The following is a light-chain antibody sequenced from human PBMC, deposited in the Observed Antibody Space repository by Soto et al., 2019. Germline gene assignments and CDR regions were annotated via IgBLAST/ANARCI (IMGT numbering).Light chain of an antibody. CDR2: EGS. CDR1: SSDVGSYHL. Sequence: QSALTQPASVSGSPGQSITISCTGTSSDVGSYHLVSWYQQYPGKAPKLMIFEGSKRPSGISHRFSGSKSANTASLRISGLQAEDEADYYCCSYAGSGTWIFGDGTKVTVL. V-gene: IGLV2-23*01. J-gene: IGLJ2*01. CDR3: CSYAGSGTWI.